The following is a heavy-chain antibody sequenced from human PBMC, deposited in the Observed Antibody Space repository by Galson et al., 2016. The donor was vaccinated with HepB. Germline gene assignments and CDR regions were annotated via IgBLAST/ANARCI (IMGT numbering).Heavy chain of an antibody. Sequence: VKVSCKASGNTFSNYTLHWVRQAPGHRPEWMGWINTGNSNTKYSQKFQGRLTFTRDTSASTTYMELSSLSSEDTAVFYCAFLRFRGIRYYTTMDVWGQGTTVTVSS. D-gene: IGHD3-16*01. CDR1: GNTFSNYT. CDR3: AFLRFRGIRYYTTMDV. J-gene: IGHJ6*02. V-gene: IGHV1-3*04. CDR2: INTGNSNT.